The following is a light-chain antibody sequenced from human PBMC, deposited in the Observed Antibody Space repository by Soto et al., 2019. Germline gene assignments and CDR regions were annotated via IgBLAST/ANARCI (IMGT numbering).Light chain of an antibody. J-gene: IGLJ3*02. Sequence: QSALAQPASVSGSPGQSITISCTGTSGFVGSFSLVSWYQQHPGKAPKVMISEGHRRPSGVPDRFSGSKSDNTASLTISGLQADDEADYFCTSYTTSSTWVFGGGTKLSVL. CDR1: SGFVGSFSL. CDR3: TSYTTSSTWV. CDR2: EGH. V-gene: IGLV2-14*02.